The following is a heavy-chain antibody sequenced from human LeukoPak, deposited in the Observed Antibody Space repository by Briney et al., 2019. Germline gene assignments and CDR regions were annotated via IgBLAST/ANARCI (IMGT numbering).Heavy chain of an antibody. V-gene: IGHV3-21*01. J-gene: IGHJ6*02. CDR2: ISSSSSYI. D-gene: IGHD3-3*01. Sequence: GGSLRLSCAASGFTFSSYSMNWVRQAPGKGLEWVSSISSSSSYIYYADSVKGRFTISRDNSKNTLYLQMNSLRAEDTAVYYCARAPYYDFWSGYLYYYYGMDVWGQGTTVTVSS. CDR1: GFTFSSYS. CDR3: ARAPYYDFWSGYLYYYYGMDV.